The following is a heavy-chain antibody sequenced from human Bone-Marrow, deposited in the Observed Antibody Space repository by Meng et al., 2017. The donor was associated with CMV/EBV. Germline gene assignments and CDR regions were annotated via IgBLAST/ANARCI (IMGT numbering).Heavy chain of an antibody. D-gene: IGHD1/OR15-1a*01. J-gene: IGHJ4*02. Sequence: GESLISCAASAFTFSDYNMNWVRQAPGKGLEWVSSISSGSSYIYYADSVKGRFTISRDNAKDSLYLQMTSLRAEDTAVYFCVRSNNFEYWGQGTLVTVSS. CDR2: ISSGSSYI. V-gene: IGHV3-21*01. CDR3: VRSNNFEY. CDR1: AFTFSDYN.